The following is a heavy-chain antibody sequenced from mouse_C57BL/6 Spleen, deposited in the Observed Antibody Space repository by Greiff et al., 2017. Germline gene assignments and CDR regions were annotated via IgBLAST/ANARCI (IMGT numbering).Heavy chain of an antibody. CDR1: GYTFTSYG. CDR3: ARSYGYDDGTPPWYFDV. V-gene: IGHV1-81*01. Sequence: VQLQESGAELARPGASVKLSCKASGYTFTSYGISWVKQRTGQGLEWIGEIYPRSGNTYYNEKFKGKATLTADKSSSTAYMELRSLTSEDSAVYFCARSYGYDDGTPPWYFDVWGTGTTVTVSS. D-gene: IGHD2-2*01. J-gene: IGHJ1*03. CDR2: IYPRSGNT.